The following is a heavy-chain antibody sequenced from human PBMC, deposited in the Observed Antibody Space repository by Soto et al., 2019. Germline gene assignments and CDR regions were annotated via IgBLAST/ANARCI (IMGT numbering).Heavy chain of an antibody. D-gene: IGHD5-18*01. CDR2: ISGSGGST. CDR1: GVTFRNYA. CDR3: AKDMRAPYSYGSFDY. Sequence: GGPHRVSCAASGVTFRNYARSWVRKDQGKGLEWVSAISGSGGSTYYADSVKGRFTISRDNSKNTLYLQMNSLRAEDTAVYYCAKDMRAPYSYGSFDYWGQGTLVTLSS. J-gene: IGHJ4*02. V-gene: IGHV3-23*01.